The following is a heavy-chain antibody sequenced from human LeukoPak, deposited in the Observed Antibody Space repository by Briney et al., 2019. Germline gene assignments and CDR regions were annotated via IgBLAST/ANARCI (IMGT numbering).Heavy chain of an antibody. CDR3: ARQAGYSSGWVSYYFDY. CDR2: MYTGGST. J-gene: IGHJ4*02. D-gene: IGHD6-19*01. V-gene: IGHV3-66*04. CDR1: GFSVSDSY. Sequence: GGSLRLSCAASGFSVSDSYMSWVRQAPGKGLEWLSVMYTGGSTYHADSVKGRFTFSRDSSKNTLYLQMNSLRAEDTAVYYCARQAGYSSGWVSYYFDYWGQGTLVTVSS.